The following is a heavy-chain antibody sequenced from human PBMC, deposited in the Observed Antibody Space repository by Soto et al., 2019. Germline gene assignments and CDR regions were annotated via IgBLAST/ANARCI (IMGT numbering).Heavy chain of an antibody. D-gene: IGHD1-20*01. CDR1: GGTFSSYA. Sequence: QVQLVQSGAEVKKPGSSVKVSCKASGGTFSSYAISWVRQAPGQGLEWMGGIIPIFGTANYAQKFQGRVTITADESTSTAYMELSSLRSEDTAVYYCARGGDVAGYNRNNGVWFDTWGQGTLVTVSS. CDR3: ARGGDVAGYNRNNGVWFDT. CDR2: IIPIFGTA. J-gene: IGHJ5*02. V-gene: IGHV1-69*01.